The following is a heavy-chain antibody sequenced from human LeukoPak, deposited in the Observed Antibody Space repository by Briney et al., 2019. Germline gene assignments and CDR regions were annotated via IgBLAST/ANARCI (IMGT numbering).Heavy chain of an antibody. J-gene: IGHJ4*02. V-gene: IGHV4-38-2*02. CDR3: AREDGVAAALDY. Sequence: PSETLSLTCTVSGYSISSGYYWAWIRQPPGKGLEWIGSVYHSGSTYYNPSLKSRVTISVDTSKNRFSLKLSSVTAADTAVYYCAREDGVAAALDYWGQGTLVTVSS. D-gene: IGHD6-13*01. CDR1: GYSISSGYY. CDR2: VYHSGST.